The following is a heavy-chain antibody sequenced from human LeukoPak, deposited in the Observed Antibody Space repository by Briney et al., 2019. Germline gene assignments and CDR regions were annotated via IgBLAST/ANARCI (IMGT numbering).Heavy chain of an antibody. D-gene: IGHD6-6*01. J-gene: IGHJ6*03. CDR1: GFTFSSYT. Sequence: GESLRLSCAASGFTFSSYTIHWVRQAPGKGLEWVSSISALSTYISYADSVKGRFTISRDNVEKSAYLELSGLTAHDTAIYYCARGGIAGRPVYYYYMDVWGKGTTVSVSS. CDR3: ARGGIAGRPVYYYYMDV. V-gene: IGHV3-21*01. CDR2: ISALSTYI.